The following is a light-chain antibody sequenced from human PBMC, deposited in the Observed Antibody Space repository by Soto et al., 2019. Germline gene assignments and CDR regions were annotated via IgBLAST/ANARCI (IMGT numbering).Light chain of an antibody. J-gene: IGKJ2*01. CDR1: QGVSSN. CDR3: QQYDDWPT. Sequence: EIVMTQSPATLSVSPGATATLSCRASQGVSSNLAWYQQKPGQAPRLLIHAASTRATGIPARFSGSESGTEFTLTIGGLQSEDFAVYYWQQYDDWPTLGQGTKLEIK. V-gene: IGKV3-15*01. CDR2: AAS.